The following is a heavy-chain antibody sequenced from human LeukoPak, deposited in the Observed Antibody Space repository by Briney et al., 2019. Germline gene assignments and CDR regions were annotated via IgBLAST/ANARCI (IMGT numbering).Heavy chain of an antibody. CDR3: VREDSGEWGEYYFDY. CDR2: ISGSGGST. Sequence: GGSLRLSCAASGFTFSSYAMSWVRQAPGKGLEWVSAISGSGGSTYYADSVKGRFTISRDNSKNTLYLQMNSLRVEDTAVYYCVREDSGEWGEYYFDYWGQGTLVTVSS. J-gene: IGHJ4*02. D-gene: IGHD3-16*01. CDR1: GFTFSSYA. V-gene: IGHV3-23*01.